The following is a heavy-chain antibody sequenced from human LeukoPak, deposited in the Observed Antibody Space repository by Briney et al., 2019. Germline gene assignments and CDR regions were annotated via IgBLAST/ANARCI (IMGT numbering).Heavy chain of an antibody. CDR2: ISGSGGST. CDR3: ARDYYDSSASRPRDAFDI. V-gene: IGHV3-23*01. D-gene: IGHD3-22*01. Sequence: PGGSLRLSCAASGFTFSSYWMSWVRQAPGKGLEWVSAISGSGGSTYYADSVKGRFTISRDNSKNTLYLQMNSLRAEDTAVYYCARDYYDSSASRPRDAFDIWGQGTMVTVSS. CDR1: GFTFSSYW. J-gene: IGHJ3*02.